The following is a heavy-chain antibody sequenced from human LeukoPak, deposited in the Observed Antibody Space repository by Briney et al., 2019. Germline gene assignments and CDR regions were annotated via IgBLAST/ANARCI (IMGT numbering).Heavy chain of an antibody. V-gene: IGHV1-2*06. CDR1: GGTFSSYA. D-gene: IGHD2-15*01. CDR2: INPNSGDT. CDR3: ARGTYCSGGSCYSGWFDP. Sequence: GASVKVSCKASGGTFSSYAISWVRQAPGQGLEWMGRINPNSGDTNYAQKFQGRSTMTRDTSISTAYMELSRLRSDDTAVYYWARGTYCSGGSCYSGWFDPWGQGTLVTVSS. J-gene: IGHJ5*02.